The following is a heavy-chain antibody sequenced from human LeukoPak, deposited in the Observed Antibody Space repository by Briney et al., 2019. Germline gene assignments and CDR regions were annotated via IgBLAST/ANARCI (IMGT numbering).Heavy chain of an antibody. CDR1: GFTFSSYE. V-gene: IGHV3-48*03. CDR2: ISSSGSTI. D-gene: IGHD3-10*01. J-gene: IGHJ4*02. Sequence: GGSLRLSCAASGFTFSSYEMNWVRQAPGKGLEWVSYISSSGSTIYYADSVKGRFTISRDNARNSLYLQMNSLRAEDTAVYYCARDFHYYGSGSYYLYWGQGTLVTVSS. CDR3: ARDFHYYGSGSYYLY.